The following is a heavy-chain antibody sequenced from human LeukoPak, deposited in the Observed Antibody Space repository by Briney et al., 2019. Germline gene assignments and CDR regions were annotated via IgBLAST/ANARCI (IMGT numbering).Heavy chain of an antibody. V-gene: IGHV4-59*01. Sequence: SGTLSLTCTVSGGSISSYYWSWIRQPPGKGLEWIGYIYYSGSTNYNPSLKSRVTISVDTSKTQFSLRLSSVTAADTAVYYCASGYSYGFDSWGQGTLVTVSS. D-gene: IGHD5-18*01. CDR2: IYYSGST. J-gene: IGHJ4*02. CDR3: ASGYSYGFDS. CDR1: GGSISSYY.